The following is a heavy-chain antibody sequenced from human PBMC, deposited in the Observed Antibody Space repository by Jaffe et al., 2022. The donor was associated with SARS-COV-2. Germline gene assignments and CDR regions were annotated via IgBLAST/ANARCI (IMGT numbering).Heavy chain of an antibody. V-gene: IGHV3-53*01. J-gene: IGHJ5*02. Sequence: EVHLVQSGGGLIQPGGSLRLSCAASGFTVSRNHMSWARQAPGKGLEWVSFISGDGDTDYADSVRGRFTISSDNSKNTLYLQMTSLRVEDTAVYYCLGYGGHAAWGQGTLVTVSS. CDR2: ISGDGDT. CDR1: GFTVSRNH. CDR3: LGYGGHAA. D-gene: IGHD4-17*01.